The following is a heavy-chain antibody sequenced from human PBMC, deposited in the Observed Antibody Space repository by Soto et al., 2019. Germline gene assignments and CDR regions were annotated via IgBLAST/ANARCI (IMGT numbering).Heavy chain of an antibody. Sequence: EVQLVESGGGLVQPGGSLRLSCAASGFTFSSSSMNWVRQAPGKGLEWVSYISDTSTIIYYADSVKGRFTISRDNAKNSLYLQMNSLRDEDTAVYYCARAPPPVDYSSGYYYNYFDYWGQGTLVTVSS. D-gene: IGHD3-22*01. V-gene: IGHV3-48*02. CDR2: ISDTSTII. CDR3: ARAPPPVDYSSGYYYNYFDY. CDR1: GFTFSSSS. J-gene: IGHJ4*02.